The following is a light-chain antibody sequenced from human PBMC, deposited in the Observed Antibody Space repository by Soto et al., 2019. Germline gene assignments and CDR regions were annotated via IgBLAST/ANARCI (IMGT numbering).Light chain of an antibody. V-gene: IGLV3-21*02. J-gene: IGLJ2*01. Sequence: SYELTQPPSVSVAPGQTASITWGGNNIGSKRVHWDQQKPGQAPVLVVYDDSDRPSGIPERFSGSNSGNTATLTISRVEAGDEADYYCQVWDSSSDHVVFGGGTKLTVL. CDR3: QVWDSSSDHVV. CDR1: NIGSKR. CDR2: DDS.